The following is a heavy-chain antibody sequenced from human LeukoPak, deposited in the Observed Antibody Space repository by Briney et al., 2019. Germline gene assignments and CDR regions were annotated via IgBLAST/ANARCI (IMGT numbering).Heavy chain of an antibody. CDR3: ARGLSFRLHWRFDY. CDR2: INHSGST. D-gene: IGHD2/OR15-2a*01. J-gene: IGHJ4*02. CDR1: GGSFSGYY. V-gene: IGHV4-34*01. Sequence: SETLSLTCAVYGGSFSGYYWSWIRQPPGKGLEWIGEINHSGSTNYNPSLKSRVTISVDTSKNQFSLKLSSVTAADTAVYYCARGLSFRLHWRFDYWGQGTLVTVSS.